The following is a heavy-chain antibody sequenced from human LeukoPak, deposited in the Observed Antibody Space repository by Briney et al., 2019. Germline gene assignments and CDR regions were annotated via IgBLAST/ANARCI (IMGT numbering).Heavy chain of an antibody. J-gene: IGHJ4*02. V-gene: IGHV3-21*01. D-gene: IGHD3-10*01. Sequence: GGSLRLSCAASGFTFSSYSMNWVRQAPGKGLEWVSSISSSSSYIYYADSVKGRFTISRDNAKNSLYLQMNSLRAEDTAVYYCARDGRPMVRGVPHNWGQGTLVTVSS. CDR1: GFTFSSYS. CDR2: ISSSSSYI. CDR3: ARDGRPMVRGVPHN.